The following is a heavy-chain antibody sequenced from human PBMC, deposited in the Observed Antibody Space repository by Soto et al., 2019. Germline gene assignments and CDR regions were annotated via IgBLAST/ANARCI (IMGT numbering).Heavy chain of an antibody. D-gene: IGHD4-17*01. Sequence: PGGSLRLSCAASGFTFSGSAMHWVRQASGKGLEWVGRIRSKANSYATAYAASVKGRFTISRDDSKNTAYLQMNSLKTEDTAVYYCTRPHYGEGNYYYYYGMDVWGQGTTVTVSS. CDR1: GFTFSGSA. CDR2: IRSKANSYAT. V-gene: IGHV3-73*01. CDR3: TRPHYGEGNYYYYYGMDV. J-gene: IGHJ6*02.